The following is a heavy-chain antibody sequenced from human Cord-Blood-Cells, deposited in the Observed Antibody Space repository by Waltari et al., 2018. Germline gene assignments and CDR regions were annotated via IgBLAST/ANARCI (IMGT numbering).Heavy chain of an antibody. V-gene: IGHV4-38-2*02. CDR2: IYHSGST. CDR3: ARDEYCSSTSCYGVDYYYYYGMDV. CDR1: GYSISSGYY. J-gene: IGHJ6*02. D-gene: IGHD2-2*01. Sequence: QVQLQESGPGLVKPSETLSLTCTVSGYSISSGYYWGWIRQPPGKGLEWIGSIYHSGSTYYNPSLEGRVTISVDTSKNQFSLKLSSVTAADTAVYYCARDEYCSSTSCYGVDYYYYYGMDVWGQGTTVTVSS.